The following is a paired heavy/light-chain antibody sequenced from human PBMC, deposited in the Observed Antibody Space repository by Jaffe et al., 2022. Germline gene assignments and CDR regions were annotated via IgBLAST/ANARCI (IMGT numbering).Heavy chain of an antibody. V-gene: IGHV4-59*01. CDR1: GGSISSYY. D-gene: IGHD3-22*01. Sequence: QVQLQESGPGLVKPSETLSLTCTVSGGSISSYYWSWIRQPPGKGLEWIGYIYYSGSTNYNPSLKSRVTISVDTSKNQFSLKLSSVTAADTAVYYCARDAPYYDSSAVGPSYYYYYYMDVWGKGTTVTVSS. J-gene: IGHJ6*03. CDR3: ARDAPYYDSSAVGPSYYYYYYMDV. CDR2: IYYSGST.
Light chain of an antibody. CDR1: QSVSSY. Sequence: EIVLTQSPATLSLSPGERATLSCRASQSVSSYLAWYQQKPGQAPRLLIYDASNRATGIPARFSGSGSGTDFTLTISSLEPEDFAVYYCQQRSNWPHFGPGTKVDIK. J-gene: IGKJ3*01. V-gene: IGKV3-11*01. CDR2: DAS. CDR3: QQRSNWPH.